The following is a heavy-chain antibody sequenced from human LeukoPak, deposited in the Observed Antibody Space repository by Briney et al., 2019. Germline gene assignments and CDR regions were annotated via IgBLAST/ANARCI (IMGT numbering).Heavy chain of an antibody. CDR2: ISRSSSTI. D-gene: IGHD3-9*01. J-gene: IGHJ6*03. Sequence: GGSLRLSCAASGFTFSRYSMNWVRQAPGKGLEWVSYISRSSSTIHYADSVKGRFTISRDNAKNSLYLQMNSLRAEDTAVYYCARDPLTLYDYYMDVWGKGTTVTVSS. CDR1: GFTFSRYS. V-gene: IGHV3-48*04. CDR3: ARDPLTLYDYYMDV.